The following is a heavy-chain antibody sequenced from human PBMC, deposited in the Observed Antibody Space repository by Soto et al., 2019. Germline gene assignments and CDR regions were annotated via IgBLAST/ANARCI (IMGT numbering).Heavy chain of an antibody. D-gene: IGHD3-10*01. Sequence: GASVKVSCKASGYTFTSYYMHWVRQAPGQGLEWMGIINPSGGSTSYAQKFQGRVTMTRDTSTSTVYMELSSLRSEDTAVYYCAKDLQLLWFGELLPSFDYWGQGTLVTVSS. V-gene: IGHV1-46*01. CDR2: INPSGGST. CDR3: AKDLQLLWFGELLPSFDY. J-gene: IGHJ4*02. CDR1: GYTFTSYY.